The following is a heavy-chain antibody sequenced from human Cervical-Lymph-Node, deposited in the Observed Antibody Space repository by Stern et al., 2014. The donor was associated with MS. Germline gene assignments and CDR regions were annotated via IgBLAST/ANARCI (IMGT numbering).Heavy chain of an antibody. CDR3: ARGRGGNYRYYFDY. D-gene: IGHD4-23*01. Sequence: EDQLVESGGGLVKPGGSLRLSCAASGFTFSSYSMNWVRQAPGKGLEWVASISSGGSYIYYADSQKGRFTISRDNAKNSLYLQMNSLRAEDTAVYYCARGRGGNYRYYFDYWGQGTLVTVSS. CDR2: ISSGGSYI. V-gene: IGHV3-21*01. J-gene: IGHJ4*02. CDR1: GFTFSSYS.